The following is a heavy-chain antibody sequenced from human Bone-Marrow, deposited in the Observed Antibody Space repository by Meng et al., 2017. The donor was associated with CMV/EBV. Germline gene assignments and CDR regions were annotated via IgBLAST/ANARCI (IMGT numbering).Heavy chain of an antibody. CDR2: IRSQAHGGTT. J-gene: IGHJ4*02. Sequence: GGSLRLSCTASGFTFGDYTMSWVRQAPGKGLEWVGFIRSQAHGGTTEYAASVRGRFTISRDDSKNIAYLQINSLKIEDTAVYYCARDISGTTPEDYWGPGTLVTFAS. CDR3: ARDISGTTPEDY. CDR1: GFTFGDYT. D-gene: IGHD1-20*01. V-gene: IGHV3-49*04.